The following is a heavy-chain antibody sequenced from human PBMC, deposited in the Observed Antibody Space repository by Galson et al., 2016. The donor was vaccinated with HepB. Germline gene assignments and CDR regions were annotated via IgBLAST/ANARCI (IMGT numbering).Heavy chain of an antibody. J-gene: IGHJ4*02. D-gene: IGHD4-17*01. V-gene: IGHV3-30-3*01. CDR2: ISYDGSNK. Sequence: SLRLSCAASAFSFSNYAMHWVRQAPGKGLEWVAVISYDGSNKYYADSVKGRFTISRDNSKNTLYLQMNSLRAEDTAVYYCARGVGGLRIAYFDYWGQGTLVTVSS. CDR1: AFSFSNYA. CDR3: ARGVGGLRIAYFDY.